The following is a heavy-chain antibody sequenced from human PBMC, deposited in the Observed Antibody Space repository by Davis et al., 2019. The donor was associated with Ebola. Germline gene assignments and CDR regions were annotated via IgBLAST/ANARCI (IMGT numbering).Heavy chain of an antibody. CDR3: ARLFGVIPVFDY. CDR1: GGSISSSS. D-gene: IGHD3-3*01. Sequence: ETLSLTCTVSGGSISSSSYYWGWIRQPPGKGLEWLSYISSSSLTTYSADSVKGRFTVSRDNAKNSLYLEMNSLRDEDTAVYYCARLFGVIPVFDYWGQGTLVTVSS. J-gene: IGHJ4*02. CDR2: ISSSSLTT. V-gene: IGHV3-48*02.